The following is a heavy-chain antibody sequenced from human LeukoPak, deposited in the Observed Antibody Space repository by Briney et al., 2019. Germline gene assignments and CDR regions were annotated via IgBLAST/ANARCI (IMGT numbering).Heavy chain of an antibody. CDR1: GFTFSSHW. CDR3: ARGGEGCNGPGFN. Sequence: GGSLRLSCAASGFTFSSHWMHWARQAPGKGLVWVSRMNTDGSSINYADSVKGRFTISRDNAKNTLYLQMNSLRAEDTAVYYCARGGEGCNGPGFNWRQGTLVTVSS. J-gene: IGHJ4*02. CDR2: MNTDGSSI. V-gene: IGHV3-74*01. D-gene: IGHD2-8*01.